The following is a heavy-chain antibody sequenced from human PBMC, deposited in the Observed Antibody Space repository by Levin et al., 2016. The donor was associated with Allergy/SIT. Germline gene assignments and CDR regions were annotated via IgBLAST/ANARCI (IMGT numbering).Heavy chain of an antibody. V-gene: IGHV4-34*01. J-gene: IGHJ5*02. CDR1: GGSFSGYY. CDR3: ARLRRAVAGTHNWFDP. Sequence: SETLSLTCAVYGGSFSGYYWSWIRQPPGKGLEWIGEINHSGSTNYSPSFQGHVTISADKSISTAYLQWSSLKASDTAMYYCARLRRAVAGTHNWFDPWGQGTLVTVSS. D-gene: IGHD6-19*01. CDR2: INHSGST.